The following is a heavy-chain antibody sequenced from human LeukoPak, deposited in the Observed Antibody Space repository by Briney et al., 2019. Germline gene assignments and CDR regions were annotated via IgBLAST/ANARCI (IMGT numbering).Heavy chain of an antibody. Sequence: GGSLRLSCAASGFTFSSYAMSWVRQAPGKGLEWVSRINIDGTTTNYADSVKGRFTVSRDNAKNTLFLQLRSLRVEDTAVYYCARDSYELGATFDYWGQGSLVTVSS. CDR1: GFTFSSYA. CDR2: INIDGTTT. J-gene: IGHJ4*02. D-gene: IGHD1-26*01. V-gene: IGHV3-74*01. CDR3: ARDSYELGATFDY.